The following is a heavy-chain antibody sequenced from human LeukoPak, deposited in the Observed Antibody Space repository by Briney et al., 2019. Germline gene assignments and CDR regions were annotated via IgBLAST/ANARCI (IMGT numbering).Heavy chain of an antibody. J-gene: IGHJ4*02. CDR3: ASRSIAARPYYFDY. D-gene: IGHD6-6*01. Sequence: GGSLRLSCAASGFTFSSYAMHWVRQAPGKGLEWVAVISYDGSNKYYADPVKGRFTISRDNSKNTLYLQMNSLRAEDTAVYYCASRSIAARPYYFDYWGQGTLVTVSS. CDR2: ISYDGSNK. CDR1: GFTFSSYA. V-gene: IGHV3-30-3*01.